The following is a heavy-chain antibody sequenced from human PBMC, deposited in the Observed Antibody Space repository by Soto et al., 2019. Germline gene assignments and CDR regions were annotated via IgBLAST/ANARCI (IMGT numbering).Heavy chain of an antibody. CDR1: GFTFSSYA. CDR2: ISGSGGST. CDR3: AKPSSGYSSSWYYFDY. Sequence: EVQLLESGGGLVQPGGSLRLSCAASGFTFSSYAMSWVRQAPGKGLEWVSAISGSGGSTYYADSVKGRFTISRDNSKNTLYLQMNSLRAEDTAVYYCAKPSSGYSSSWYYFDYWGQGTLVTVSS. D-gene: IGHD6-13*01. J-gene: IGHJ4*02. V-gene: IGHV3-23*01.